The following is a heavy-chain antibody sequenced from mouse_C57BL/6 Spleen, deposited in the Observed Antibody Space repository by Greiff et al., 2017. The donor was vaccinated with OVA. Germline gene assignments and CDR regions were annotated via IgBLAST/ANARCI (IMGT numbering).Heavy chain of an antibody. CDR1: GFTFSSYG. J-gene: IGHJ4*01. Sequence: EVQRVESGGDLVKPGGSLKLSCAASGFTFSSYGMSWVRQTPDKRLEWVATISSGGSYTYYPDSVKGRFTISRDNAKNTLYLQMSSLKSEDTAMYYCARRRGGHYAMDYWGQGTSVTVSS. V-gene: IGHV5-6*01. CDR3: ARRRGGHYAMDY. CDR2: ISSGGSYT.